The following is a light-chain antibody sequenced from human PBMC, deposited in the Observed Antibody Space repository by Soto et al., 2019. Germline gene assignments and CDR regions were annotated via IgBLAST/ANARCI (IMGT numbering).Light chain of an antibody. CDR3: QQRSNWPPSLT. J-gene: IGKJ4*01. CDR2: DAS. CDR1: QSVSSY. Sequence: EIVLTQSPATLSLSPGERATLSCRASQSVSSYLAWYQQKPGQAPRLLIYDASNRATGIPARFSGSGSGTDFTLTISXLEPEXFAVYYCQQRSNWPPSLTFGGGTKVEIK. V-gene: IGKV3-11*01.